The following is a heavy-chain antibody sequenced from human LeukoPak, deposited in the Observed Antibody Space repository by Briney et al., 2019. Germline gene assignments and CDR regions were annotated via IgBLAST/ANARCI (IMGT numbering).Heavy chain of an antibody. V-gene: IGHV3-15*01. CDR1: GFTFSNAW. D-gene: IGHD3-10*01. CDR3: TTATYGSGSWYYFDY. J-gene: IGHJ4*02. CDR2: IKSKTDGGTT. Sequence: GGSLRLSCAASGFTFSNAWMSWVRQAPGKGLEWVGRIKSKTDGGTTGYAAPVRGRFTISRDDSKNTLYLQMNSLKTEDTAVYYCTTATYGSGSWYYFDYWGQGTLVTVSS.